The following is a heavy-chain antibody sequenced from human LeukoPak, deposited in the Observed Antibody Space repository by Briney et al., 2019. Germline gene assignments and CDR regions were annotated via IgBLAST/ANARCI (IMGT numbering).Heavy chain of an antibody. CDR2: IYPDDSDT. V-gene: IGHV5-51*01. CDR1: GYSFTSYW. Sequence: GESLKISCKGSGYSFTSYWIGWVRQMPGKGLEWMGIIYPDDSDTRYSPSFQGQVTISADRSISTAYLQWSSLKASDTAMYYCARHRKDIGFDSWGQGTLVTVSS. CDR3: ARHRKDIGFDS. D-gene: IGHD2-15*01. J-gene: IGHJ4*02.